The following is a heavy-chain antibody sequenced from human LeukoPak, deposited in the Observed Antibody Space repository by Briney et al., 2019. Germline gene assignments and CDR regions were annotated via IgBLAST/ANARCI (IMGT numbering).Heavy chain of an antibody. CDR2: IYAYDGNR. CDR3: AKDIDYIVDY. Sequence: GASVNVSCKTSGYTFINNGISWVRQAPGQGLEWMAWIYAYDGNRHYAQKFQDRVTMTTDTSTNTAYLELRNLRSDDTAVYYCAKDIDYIVDYWGQGTLVTVSS. D-gene: IGHD4/OR15-4a*01. V-gene: IGHV1-18*01. CDR1: GYTFINNG. J-gene: IGHJ4*02.